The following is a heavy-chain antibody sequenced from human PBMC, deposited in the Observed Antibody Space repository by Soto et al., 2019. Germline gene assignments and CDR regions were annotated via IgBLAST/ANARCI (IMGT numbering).Heavy chain of an antibody. CDR3: ARGRARDGYNPIDY. J-gene: IGHJ4*02. CDR2: IIPIFGTA. V-gene: IGHV1-69*13. Sequence: SVKVSCKASGGTFSSYAISWVRQAPGQGLEWMGGIIPIFGTANYAQKFQGRVTITADESTSTAYMELSSLRSEDTAVYYCARGRARDGYNPIDYWGQGTLVTVSS. D-gene: IGHD5-12*01. CDR1: GGTFSSYA.